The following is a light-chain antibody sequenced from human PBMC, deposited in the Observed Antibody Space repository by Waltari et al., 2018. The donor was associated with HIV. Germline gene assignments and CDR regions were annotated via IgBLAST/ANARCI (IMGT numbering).Light chain of an antibody. CDR1: SSNIGSSY. V-gene: IGLV1-47*01. Sequence: QSVLTQPPSASGTPGQRVTISCSGSSSNIGSSYVYWYQQLPGTAPKLLMYRTNQRPSGVPDRFSGSKSGTSASLAISGLRSEDEADYYCATWDDSLSGLWVFGGGTKLTVL. CDR2: RTN. J-gene: IGLJ3*02. CDR3: ATWDDSLSGLWV.